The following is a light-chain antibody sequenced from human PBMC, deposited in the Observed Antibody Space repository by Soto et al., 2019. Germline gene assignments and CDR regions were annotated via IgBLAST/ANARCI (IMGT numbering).Light chain of an antibody. Sequence: QSALTQPASVSGSPGQSITVSCTGTSSDIGSYDYVSWYQQHPGKVPKLIIYDVSNRPSGVSNRFSGSKSGNTASLTISGLQGEDEADYYCTSFTTAYTHVFGSGTKLTVL. J-gene: IGLJ1*01. CDR3: TSFTTAYTHV. CDR1: SSDIGSYDY. CDR2: DVS. V-gene: IGLV2-14*03.